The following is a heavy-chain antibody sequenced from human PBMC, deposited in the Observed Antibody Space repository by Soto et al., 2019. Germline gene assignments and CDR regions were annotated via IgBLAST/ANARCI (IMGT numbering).Heavy chain of an antibody. CDR3: ERSSRGQDYYYGMDV. V-gene: IGHV1-69*12. J-gene: IGHJ6*02. CDR1: GGTFSSYA. D-gene: IGHD2-15*01. CDR2: IIPIFGTA. Sequence: QVQLVQSGAEVKKPGSSVKVSCKASGGTFSSYAINWVRQAPGQGLEWMGGIIPIFGTADYAQKFQGRVTILADDYKSNGYMEACSVRSEDTAVYYCERSSRGQDYYYGMDVWGQGTTVTVSS.